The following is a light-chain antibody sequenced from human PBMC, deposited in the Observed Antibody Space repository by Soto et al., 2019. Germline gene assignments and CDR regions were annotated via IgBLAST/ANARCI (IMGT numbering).Light chain of an antibody. Sequence: ELVLTQSPGTLSLSPGARATLSCRASRSVTTFLAWYQQRPGQAPRLLISEASNRAAGIPARFSGSVSGTDGTLNISSLEPEDGEVYDGQQSHNWPRTFGQGTKVEIK. V-gene: IGKV3-11*01. CDR2: EAS. CDR3: QQSHNWPRT. CDR1: RSVTTF. J-gene: IGKJ1*01.